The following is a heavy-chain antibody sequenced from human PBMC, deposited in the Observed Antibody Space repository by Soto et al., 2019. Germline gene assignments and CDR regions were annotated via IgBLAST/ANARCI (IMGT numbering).Heavy chain of an antibody. CDR1: GYSFTNYW. CDR2: TYPGDSDT. Sequence: PGESLKISCKASGYSFTNYWIGWVRQMPGKGLEWMGTTYPGDSDTRYSPSFQGQVTISADKSISTAYLQWSSLKASDTAMYYCARIGGNSADYYYYGMDVWGQGTTVTVSS. D-gene: IGHD2-21*02. J-gene: IGHJ6*02. V-gene: IGHV5-51*01. CDR3: ARIGGNSADYYYYGMDV.